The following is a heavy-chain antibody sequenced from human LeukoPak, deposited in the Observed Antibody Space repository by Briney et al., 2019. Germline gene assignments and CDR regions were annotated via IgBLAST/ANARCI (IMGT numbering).Heavy chain of an antibody. CDR3: ARTTYYYDRSGYSYYFDY. CDR2: IYYSGSS. D-gene: IGHD3-22*01. CDR1: GGSISSYY. Sequence: PSETLSPTCTVSGGSISSYYWSWIRQPPGKGLEWVGYIYYSGSSNYNPSLKSRVTISVDTSKNQFSLKLSPVTAADTAVYYCARTTYYYDRSGYSYYFDYWGQGTLVTVSS. J-gene: IGHJ4*02. V-gene: IGHV4-59*01.